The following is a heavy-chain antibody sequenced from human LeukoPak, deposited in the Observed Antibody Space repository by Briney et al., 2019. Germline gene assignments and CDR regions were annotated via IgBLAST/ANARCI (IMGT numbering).Heavy chain of an antibody. CDR2: IYYSGST. J-gene: IGHJ4*02. D-gene: IGHD4-23*01. CDR3: ARWGSAYGGNERVDY. CDR1: GGSISSSSYY. Sequence: SETLSLTCTVSGGSISSSSYYWGWIRQPPGKGLEWIGSIYYSGSTYYNPSLKSRVTISVDRSKNQFSLKLSSVTAADTAVYYCARWGSAYGGNERVDYWGQGTLVTVSS. V-gene: IGHV4-39*07.